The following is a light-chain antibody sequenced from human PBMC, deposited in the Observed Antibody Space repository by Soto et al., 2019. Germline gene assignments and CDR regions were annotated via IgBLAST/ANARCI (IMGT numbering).Light chain of an antibody. CDR1: SSNIGAGRD. J-gene: IGLJ1*01. V-gene: IGLV1-40*01. CDR2: GNN. CDR3: QSFDSSLSAYV. Sequence: QSVLTQPPSVSGAPGLRVTISRTGSSSNIGAGRDVHWYQQLPGTAPRLLIYGNNNRPSGVPDRFSASKSGTSASLAITGLQAEDEADFYCQSFDSSLSAYVFGTGTKLTVL.